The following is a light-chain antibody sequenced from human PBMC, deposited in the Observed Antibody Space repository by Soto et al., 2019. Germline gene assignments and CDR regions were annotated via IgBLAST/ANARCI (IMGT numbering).Light chain of an antibody. CDR1: QNIRNW. J-gene: IGKJ4*01. CDR2: DAS. V-gene: IGKV1-5*01. CDR3: QQYYNWLPLT. Sequence: DIQMTQSPSALSASVGDRVTITCRASQNIRNWLAWYQQKPGQAPKLLIYDASSLESGVPSRFSGSGSGTEFTLTISSLQSEDFAFYYCQQYYNWLPLTFGGGTKVDIK.